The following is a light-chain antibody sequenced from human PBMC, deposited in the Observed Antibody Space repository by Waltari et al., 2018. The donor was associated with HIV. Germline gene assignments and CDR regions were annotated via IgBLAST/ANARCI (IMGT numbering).Light chain of an antibody. Sequence: QSALTHPPSVSGSPGQSITMSCTGATSDVVAYDYVSWYQQHPGKAPKLILYEVTNRPSGVDNRFSGSKSGITASLTISGLQTEDEADYYCSSYTNINTVVFGGGTKVTVL. CDR2: EVT. V-gene: IGLV2-14*01. CDR1: TSDVVAYDY. J-gene: IGLJ2*01. CDR3: SSYTNINTVV.